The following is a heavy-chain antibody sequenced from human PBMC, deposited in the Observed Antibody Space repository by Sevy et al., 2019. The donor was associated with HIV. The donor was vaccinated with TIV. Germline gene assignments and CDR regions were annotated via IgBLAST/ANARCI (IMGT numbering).Heavy chain of an antibody. J-gene: IGHJ4*02. CDR2: ISAYNGNT. CDR1: GYTFTSYG. V-gene: IGHV1-18*01. CDR3: ARDWGVGYYDSSGYYYVF. Sequence: ASVKVSCKASGYTFTSYGISWVRQAPGQGLEWMGWISAYNGNTNYAQKLQGRVTMTTDTSTGTAYMELRSLRSDDTAVYYCARDWGVGYYDSSGYYYVFWGQGTLVTVSS. D-gene: IGHD3-22*01.